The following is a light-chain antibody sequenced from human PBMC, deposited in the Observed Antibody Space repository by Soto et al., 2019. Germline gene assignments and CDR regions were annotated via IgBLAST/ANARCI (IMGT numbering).Light chain of an antibody. V-gene: IGKV1-39*01. Sequence: DIQVTQSPSSLSASVGDRVTITCRASQNIFTYLNWYQQRPGQAPNLLIYATSNLQSGVPSMFSGSGSGTDFTLTISSLQPEDFATYYCQHSYSSPTFGQGTMVEIK. CDR2: ATS. CDR3: QHSYSSPT. J-gene: IGKJ2*01. CDR1: QNIFTY.